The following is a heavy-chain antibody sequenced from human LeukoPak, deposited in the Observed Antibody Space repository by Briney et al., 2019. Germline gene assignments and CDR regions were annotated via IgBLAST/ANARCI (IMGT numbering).Heavy chain of an antibody. Sequence: PAVSLSLSCSASRFTFTSHVMHWLPPAPGKGLQYVSGISINVQTTYYTGSVKGRFTISRDSSKNTVYLQMNSLTAEDTAVYDCVREGLERRTNFDYWGQGTLVSVSS. D-gene: IGHD1-1*01. CDR2: ISINVQTT. CDR3: VREGLERRTNFDY. CDR1: RFTFTSHV. J-gene: IGHJ4*02. V-gene: IGHV3-64D*06.